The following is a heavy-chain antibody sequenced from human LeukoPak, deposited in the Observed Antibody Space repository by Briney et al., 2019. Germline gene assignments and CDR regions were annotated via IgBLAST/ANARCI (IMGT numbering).Heavy chain of an antibody. Sequence: PGGSLRLSCEASGFTFGSYAMYWVRQAPGKGLEWVAGIFGSGGSPHYADPLKGRFTISRDNSRDTVYLQINRLRAGETAVYYCGKTTVGYRRGQKPAWPVDYWAREHLVTVSS. J-gene: IGHJ4*02. D-gene: IGHD5-18*01. CDR3: GKTTVGYRRGQKPAWPVDY. V-gene: IGHV3-23*01. CDR2: IFGSGGSP. CDR1: GFTFGSYA.